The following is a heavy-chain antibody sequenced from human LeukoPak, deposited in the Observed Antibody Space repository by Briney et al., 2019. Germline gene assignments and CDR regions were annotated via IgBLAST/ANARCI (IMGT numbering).Heavy chain of an antibody. Sequence: ASVKVSCKASGYTFTSYGISWVRQAPGQGLEWMGWISAYNGNTNYAQKLQGRVTMTTDTSTSTAYMELRSLRSDDTAVYYCARDLTTVSSGNWFDPWGQGTLVTVSS. CDR2: ISAYNGNT. CDR3: ARDLTTVSSGNWFDP. D-gene: IGHD4-17*01. CDR1: GYTFTSYG. J-gene: IGHJ5*02. V-gene: IGHV1-18*01.